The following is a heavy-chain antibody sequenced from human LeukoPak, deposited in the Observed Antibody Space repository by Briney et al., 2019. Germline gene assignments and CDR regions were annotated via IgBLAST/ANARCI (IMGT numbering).Heavy chain of an antibody. CDR2: IYYSGST. D-gene: IGHD2-2*01. Sequence: PSETLSLTCTVSGGSISSSSYYWGWIRQPPGKGLEWIGSIYYSGSTYYNPSLKSRVTISVDTSKSQFSLKLSSVTAADTAVYYCARVSYAYFDYWGQGTLVTVSS. CDR3: ARVSYAYFDY. V-gene: IGHV4-39*07. J-gene: IGHJ4*02. CDR1: GGSISSSSYY.